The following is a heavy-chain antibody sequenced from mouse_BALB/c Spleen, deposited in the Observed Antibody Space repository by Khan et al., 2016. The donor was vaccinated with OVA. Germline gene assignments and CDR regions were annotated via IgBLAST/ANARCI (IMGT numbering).Heavy chain of an antibody. D-gene: IGHD1-1*01. Sequence: QVQLQQSGAELVRPGASVKLSCKTSRYIFTSYWIHWVKQRSGQGLEWSVRIYPGTGSTYYNAKFKGRATLTADKSSSTAFMQLSSLKSEDSAVYFCARDYGSNYAMDYWGQGTSVTASS. J-gene: IGHJ4*01. CDR3: ARDYGSNYAMDY. CDR2: IYPGTGST. V-gene: IGHV1S132*01. CDR1: RYIFTSYW.